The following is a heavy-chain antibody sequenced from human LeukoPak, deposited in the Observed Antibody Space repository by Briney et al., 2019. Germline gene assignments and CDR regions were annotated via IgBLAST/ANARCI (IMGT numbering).Heavy chain of an antibody. CDR2: MNPSSGNT. V-gene: IGHV1-8*01. CDR3: ARGPVEAVFGVSTED. J-gene: IGHJ6*02. Sequence: ASVKVSCKASGYTFTSYDINWVRQATGQGLGWMGWMNPSSGNTGYAQKFQGRVSMTRDTSISTAYMELSSLRSEDTAVYYCARGPVEAVFGVSTEDWGQGTTVTVSS. D-gene: IGHD3-10*02. CDR1: GYTFTSYD.